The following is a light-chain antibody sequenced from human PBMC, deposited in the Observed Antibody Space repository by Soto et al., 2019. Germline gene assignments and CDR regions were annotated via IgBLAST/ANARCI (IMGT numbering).Light chain of an antibody. CDR3: CSYAGSYIYVV. V-gene: IGLV2-11*01. CDR2: DVS. Sequence: QSALTQPRSVSGSPGQSVTISCTGTSSDVGGYNYVSWYQQHPGKAPKLMIYDVSKRPSGVPDRFSGSKSGNTASLTISGLQAEDEADYYCCSYAGSYIYVVFGQGTKLIVL. CDR1: SSDVGGYNY. J-gene: IGLJ2*01.